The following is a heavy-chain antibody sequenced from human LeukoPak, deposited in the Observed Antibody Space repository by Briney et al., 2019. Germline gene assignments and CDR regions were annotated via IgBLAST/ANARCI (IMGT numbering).Heavy chain of an antibody. CDR1: GFTFSSHA. Sequence: PGGSLRLSCAASGFTFSSHAMNWVRQAPGKGLEWVSAIRGRGDITYYTDSVKGRFTISRDSSRSTLYLQISSLRAEDTAVYYRTKDLAFCGGDCYSGADNWGQGALVTVSS. V-gene: IGHV3-23*01. D-gene: IGHD2-21*01. CDR2: IRGRGDIT. J-gene: IGHJ4*02. CDR3: TKDLAFCGGDCYSGADN.